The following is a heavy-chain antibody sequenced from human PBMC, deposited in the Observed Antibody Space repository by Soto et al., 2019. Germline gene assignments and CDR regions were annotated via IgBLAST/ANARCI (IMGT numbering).Heavy chain of an antibody. CDR3: ARGGQDFWSGPFDY. J-gene: IGHJ4*02. D-gene: IGHD3-3*01. Sequence: SETLSLTCTVSGGSISKYFCNWIRQPAGKGLEWIGRIDNSGSTNYNPSLESRITMSADTSRNQFSLKLNSVTAADTAVYYCARGGQDFWSGPFDYWGQGALVTVSS. CDR2: IDNSGST. CDR1: GGSISKYF. V-gene: IGHV4-4*07.